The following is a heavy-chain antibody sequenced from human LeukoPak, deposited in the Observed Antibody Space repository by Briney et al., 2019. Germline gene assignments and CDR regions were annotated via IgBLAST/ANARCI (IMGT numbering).Heavy chain of an antibody. CDR3: ARDPPIVGATRGDY. D-gene: IGHD1-26*01. J-gene: IGHJ4*02. CDR1: GYSISSGYY. CDR2: IYHSGST. V-gene: IGHV4-38-2*02. Sequence: SETLSLTCTVSGYSISSGYYWGWIRQPPGKGLEWIGSIYHSGSTYYNPSLKSRVTISVDTSKNQFSLKLSSVTAADTAVYYCARDPPIVGATRGDYWGQGTLVTVSS.